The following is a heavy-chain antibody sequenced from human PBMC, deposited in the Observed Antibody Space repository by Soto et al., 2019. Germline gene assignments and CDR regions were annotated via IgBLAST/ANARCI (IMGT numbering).Heavy chain of an antibody. Sequence: GGSLRLSCVASGFTFSSYALHWVRQAPGKGLEWVAVTSYDGSNKYYADSVEGRFTISRDNSKNTLYLQTSSLTTEDTAMYYCARDWETSATGLIDSWGQGTLVTVSS. V-gene: IGHV3-30-3*01. CDR1: GFTFSSYA. D-gene: IGHD3-9*01. CDR2: TSYDGSNK. J-gene: IGHJ4*02. CDR3: ARDWETSATGLIDS.